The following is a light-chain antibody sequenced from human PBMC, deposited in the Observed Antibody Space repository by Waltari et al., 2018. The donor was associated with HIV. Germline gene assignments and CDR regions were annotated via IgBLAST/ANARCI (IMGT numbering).Light chain of an antibody. Sequence: QSALTQPASVSGSPGPSITVSCTGTSSAVGPSDLCSWYQQHPGKAPKLMIYEVTKRPSGVSNRFSGSKSGNTASLTVSGLQADDEAEYYCCSYRGSNTWVFGGGTKVTVL. V-gene: IGLV2-23*02. CDR3: CSYRGSNTWV. J-gene: IGLJ3*02. CDR2: EVT. CDR1: SSAVGPSDL.